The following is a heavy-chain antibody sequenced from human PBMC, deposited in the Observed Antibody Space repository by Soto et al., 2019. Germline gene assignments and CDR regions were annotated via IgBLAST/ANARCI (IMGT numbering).Heavy chain of an antibody. J-gene: IGHJ2*01. D-gene: IGHD6-6*01. CDR2: IYYSGST. CDR1: GASIINNHNY. Sequence: SETLSLTCTVSGASIINNHNYWNFIRQPPGKGLEWIGYIYYSGSTSYNPSLESRLTISIDTSRNQFSLELSSVTAADTAVYFCARASIISVQRFFDVWGRGT. CDR3: ARASIISVQRFFDV. V-gene: IGHV4-30-4*08.